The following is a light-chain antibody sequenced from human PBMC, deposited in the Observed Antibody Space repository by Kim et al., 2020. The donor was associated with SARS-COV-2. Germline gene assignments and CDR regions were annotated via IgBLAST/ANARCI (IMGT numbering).Light chain of an antibody. Sequence: EIVMTQSPSTLSASQGDRATLSCRASQSINRELAWYQQKPGKAPNLLIYDTVDRISGTPARFSGSGSGTEFTLTISSLQSDDFAIYYCQQNKDSWTFGQGTKVYIK. V-gene: IGKV3-15*01. CDR2: DTV. CDR1: QSINRE. J-gene: IGKJ1*01. CDR3: QQNKDSWT.